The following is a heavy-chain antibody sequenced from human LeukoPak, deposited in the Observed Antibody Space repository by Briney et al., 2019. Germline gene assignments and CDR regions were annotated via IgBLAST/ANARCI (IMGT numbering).Heavy chain of an antibody. V-gene: IGHV4-59*08. CDR1: GGSISDYY. CDR2: IYYSGST. J-gene: IGHJ6*02. Sequence: PSETLSLTCSVSGGSISDYYWIWIRQPPGKGLEWIGYIYYSGSTNYNPSLKSRVTISVDTSKNQFSLKLSSVTAADTAVYYCARNWGGYYYYTMDVWGQGTTVTVSS. CDR3: ARNWGGYYYYTMDV. D-gene: IGHD7-27*01.